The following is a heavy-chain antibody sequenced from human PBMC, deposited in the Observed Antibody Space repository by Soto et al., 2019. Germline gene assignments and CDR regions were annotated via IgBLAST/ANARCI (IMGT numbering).Heavy chain of an antibody. CDR2: MNPSNANT. CDR1: GYTFTNND. V-gene: IGHV1-8*01. J-gene: IGHJ4*02. CDR3: ARGKNAGPFYTFGDF. D-gene: IGHD3-16*01. Sequence: ASVKVSCKASGYTFTNNDINWVRQATGQGLEWLGWMNPSNANTGYAKKFLGRVTMTRDTSTSTAYMELHSLTSEDTAVYFCARGKNAGPFYTFGDFWGQGTLVTVSS.